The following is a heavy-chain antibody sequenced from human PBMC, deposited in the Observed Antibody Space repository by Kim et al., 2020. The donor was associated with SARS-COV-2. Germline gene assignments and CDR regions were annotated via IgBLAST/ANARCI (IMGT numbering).Heavy chain of an antibody. V-gene: IGHV3-30*01. CDR3: ARGLAAAGFDAFDI. Sequence: ASTVKGQFTISRDNSKKTLYMQMNSLRAGDTDVYYCARGLAAAGFDAFDIWGQGTMVTVSS. D-gene: IGHD6-13*01. J-gene: IGHJ3*02.